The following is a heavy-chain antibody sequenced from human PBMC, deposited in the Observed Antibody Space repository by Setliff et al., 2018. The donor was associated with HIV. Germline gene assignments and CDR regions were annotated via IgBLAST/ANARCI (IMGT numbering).Heavy chain of an antibody. Sequence: SETLSLTCTVSGDSVSRNSFYWGWIRQPPVKGLEWIGSIYYSGSTNYNPSLKSRVIISVDSSKNQFFLKLTSVTAADTAMYYCARVSQDLLGAFDIWGQGTMVTVSS. CDR2: IYYSGST. CDR3: ARVSQDLLGAFDI. CDR1: GDSVSRNSFY. D-gene: IGHD7-27*01. J-gene: IGHJ3*02. V-gene: IGHV4-39*07.